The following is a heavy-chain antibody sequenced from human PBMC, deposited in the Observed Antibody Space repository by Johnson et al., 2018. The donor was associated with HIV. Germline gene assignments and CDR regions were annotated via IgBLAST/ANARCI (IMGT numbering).Heavy chain of an antibody. CDR3: ARKRGYYDSSGYSDAFDI. CDR2: ISGSDGRT. J-gene: IGHJ3*02. CDR1: GFTFSSYA. V-gene: IGHV3-23*04. Sequence: VQLVESGGGLVQPGGSLRLSCVASGFTFSSYAMSWVRQAPGKGLGWVSAISGSDGRTYYEDSVKVRFTISRDNSKHTLYLQMNSLRAEDTAVYYCARKRGYYDSSGYSDAFDIWGQGTMVTVSS. D-gene: IGHD3-22*01.